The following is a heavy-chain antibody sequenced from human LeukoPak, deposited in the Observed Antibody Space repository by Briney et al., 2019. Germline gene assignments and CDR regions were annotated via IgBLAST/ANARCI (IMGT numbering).Heavy chain of an antibody. Sequence: ASVKVSCKASVYTFTNFYIHWVRQAPGQGLEWMGWMNPNSGNTGYAQKFQGRVTMTRNTSISTAYMELSSLRSEDTAVYYCARGGKRITIFGVVTRNFDYWGQGTLVTVSS. V-gene: IGHV1-8*02. J-gene: IGHJ4*02. CDR2: MNPNSGNT. CDR3: ARGGKRITIFGVVTRNFDY. CDR1: VYTFTNFY. D-gene: IGHD3-3*01.